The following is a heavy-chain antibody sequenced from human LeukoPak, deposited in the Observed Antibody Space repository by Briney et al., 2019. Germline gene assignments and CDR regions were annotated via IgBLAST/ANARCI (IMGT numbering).Heavy chain of an antibody. V-gene: IGHV4-39*07. CDR2: IYYSGST. J-gene: IGHJ5*02. D-gene: IGHD3-10*01. Sequence: PSETLSLTCTVSGGSISSSSYYWSWIRQPPGKGLEWIGSIYYSGSTYYDPSLKSRVTISVDTSKNQFSLKLSSVTAADTAIYYCARGGYYGSGNDFRFDPWGQGTLVTVSS. CDR1: GGSISSSSYY. CDR3: ARGGYYGSGNDFRFDP.